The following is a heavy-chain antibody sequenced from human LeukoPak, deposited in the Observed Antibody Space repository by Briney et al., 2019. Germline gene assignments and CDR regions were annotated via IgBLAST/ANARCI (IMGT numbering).Heavy chain of an antibody. CDR3: ANMQWLRASVDY. D-gene: IGHD6-19*01. CDR2: ISGSGGST. J-gene: IGHJ4*02. V-gene: IGHV3-23*01. Sequence: AGGSLRLSCAASGFTVSSNYMSWVRQAPGKGLEWVSAISGSGGSTYYADSVKGRFTISRNNSKNTLYLQMNSLRAEDTAVYYCANMQWLRASVDYWGQGTLVTVSS. CDR1: GFTVSSNY.